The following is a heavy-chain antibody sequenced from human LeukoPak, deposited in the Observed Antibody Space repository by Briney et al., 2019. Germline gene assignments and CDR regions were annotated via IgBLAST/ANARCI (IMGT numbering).Heavy chain of an antibody. CDR1: GGSISSYC. V-gene: IGHV4-59*01. CDR3: ARERMTTVTARYFDL. J-gene: IGHJ2*01. CDR2: ISYSGST. Sequence: SETLSLTCTVSGGSISSYCWSWIRQPPGKGLEWIGYISYSGSTNYNPSLKSRVTISVDTSKNQFSLKLSSVTAADTAVYYCARERMTTVTARYFDLWGRGTLVTVSS. D-gene: IGHD4-17*01.